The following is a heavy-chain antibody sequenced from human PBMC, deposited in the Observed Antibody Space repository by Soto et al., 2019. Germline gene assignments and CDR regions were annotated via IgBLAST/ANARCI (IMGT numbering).Heavy chain of an antibody. V-gene: IGHV4-59*01. CDR3: ASSTPDYGDKTLDY. J-gene: IGHJ4*02. Sequence: SETLSLTCTVSGGSISGYYWSWIRQPPGKRLEWIGYIDYYGSTNYNPSLKSRVTISVDTSKNQFSLKLSSVTAADTAVYYCASSTPDYGDKTLDYWGQGTLVTVSS. CDR2: IDYYGST. CDR1: GGSISGYY. D-gene: IGHD4-17*01.